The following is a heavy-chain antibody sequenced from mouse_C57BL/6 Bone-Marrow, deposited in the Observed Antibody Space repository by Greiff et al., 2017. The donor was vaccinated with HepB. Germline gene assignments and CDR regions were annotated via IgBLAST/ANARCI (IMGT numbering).Heavy chain of an antibody. J-gene: IGHJ2*01. CDR2: LYPGSGST. D-gene: IGHD1-1*02. V-gene: IGHV1-55*01. CDR3: SRAEGGYCFDY. CDR1: GYTFTSYW. Sequence: QVQLQQPGAELVKPGASVKMSCKASGYTFTSYWITWVKQRPGQGLEWIGDLYPGSGSTNYNEKFKRKATLTVDTSSSTAYMQHSSLTSADSAVYYCSRAEGGYCFDYWGQVTTLTVSS.